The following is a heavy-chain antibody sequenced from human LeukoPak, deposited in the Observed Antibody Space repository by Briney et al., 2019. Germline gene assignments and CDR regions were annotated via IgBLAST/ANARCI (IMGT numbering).Heavy chain of an antibody. CDR3: AKRRYYDILTGSDLIDY. D-gene: IGHD3-9*01. CDR2: ISSSGSTI. CDR1: GFTLSSYS. V-gene: IGHV3-48*03. J-gene: IGHJ4*02. Sequence: GSLRLSCAASGFTLSSYSMHWVRQAPGKGLEWVSYISSSGSTIYYADSVKGRFTISRDNSKNTLYLQMNSLRAEDTAVYYCAKRRYYDILTGSDLIDYWGQGTLVTVSS.